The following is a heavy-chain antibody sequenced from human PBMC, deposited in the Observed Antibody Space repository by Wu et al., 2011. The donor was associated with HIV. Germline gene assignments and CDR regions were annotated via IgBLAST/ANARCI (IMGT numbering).Heavy chain of an antibody. Sequence: LVQSGAEVKKPGASVKVSCKASGYTFTSYGISWVRQAPGQGLEWMGWISAYNGDTNYAQKLQGRVTMTTDTSTSTAYMELRSLRSDDTAVYYCARDLGYYDSSGYGSGAFDIWGQGTMVTVSS. J-gene: IGHJ3*02. V-gene: IGHV1-18*01. D-gene: IGHD3-22*01. CDR2: ISAYNGDT. CDR1: GYTFTSYG. CDR3: ARDLGYYDSSGYGSGAFDI.